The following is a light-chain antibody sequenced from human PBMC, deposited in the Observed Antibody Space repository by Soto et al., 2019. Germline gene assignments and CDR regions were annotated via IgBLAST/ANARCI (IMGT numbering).Light chain of an antibody. CDR2: GAS. CDR3: QQVGRSPWT. V-gene: IGKV3-20*01. J-gene: IGKJ1*01. Sequence: EIVLTQSPGTLSLSPGERATLSCRASQSVSSTYLAWYQQKPGQAPRLLIYGASSRATGIPDRFSGSGSWTDVTLTISRLEPEDFAVYYCQQVGRSPWTFGQGTTVEFK. CDR1: QSVSSTY.